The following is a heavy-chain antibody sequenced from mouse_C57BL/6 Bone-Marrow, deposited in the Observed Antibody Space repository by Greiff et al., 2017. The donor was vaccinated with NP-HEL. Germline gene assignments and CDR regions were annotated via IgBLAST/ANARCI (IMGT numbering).Heavy chain of an antibody. V-gene: IGHV1-22*01. D-gene: IGHD1-1*01. Sequence: VQLQQSGPELVKPGASVKMSCKASGYTFTDYNMHWVKQSHGKSLEWIGYINPNNGGTSYNQKFKGKATLTVNKSSSTAYMELRSLTSEDSAVYYCARGGYGSNLPVGPFAYWGQGTLVTVSA. J-gene: IGHJ3*01. CDR1: GYTFTDYN. CDR3: ARGGYGSNLPVGPFAY. CDR2: INPNNGGT.